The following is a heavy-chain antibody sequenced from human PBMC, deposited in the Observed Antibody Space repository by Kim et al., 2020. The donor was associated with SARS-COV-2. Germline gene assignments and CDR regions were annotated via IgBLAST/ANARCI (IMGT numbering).Heavy chain of an antibody. CDR3: AKLYGSGHSYSYFYY. V-gene: IGHV3-30*02. Sequence: ADSVEGRFAISRDNSKTTLCLVMNSLSTEDTAVYFCAKLYGSGHSYSYFYYWGQGTLITVSS. J-gene: IGHJ4*02. D-gene: IGHD3-10*01.